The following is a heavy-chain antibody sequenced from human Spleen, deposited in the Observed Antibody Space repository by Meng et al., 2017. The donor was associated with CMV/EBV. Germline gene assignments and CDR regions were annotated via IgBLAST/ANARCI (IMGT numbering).Heavy chain of an antibody. CDR1: GGTFSSYA. CDR3: AREVTSRYFDL. J-gene: IGHJ2*01. CDR2: IIPILGIA. V-gene: IGHV1-69*10. Sequence: SCKASGGTFSSYAISWVRPAPGQGLEWMGGIIPILGIANYAQKFQGRVTITADKSTSTAYMELSSLRSEDTAVYYCAREVTSRYFDLWGRGTLVTVSS. D-gene: IGHD4-23*01.